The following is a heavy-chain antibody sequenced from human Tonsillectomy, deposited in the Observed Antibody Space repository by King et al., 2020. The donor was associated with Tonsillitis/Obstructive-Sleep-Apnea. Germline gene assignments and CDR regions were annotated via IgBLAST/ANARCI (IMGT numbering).Heavy chain of an antibody. CDR1: GNTVTSHA. CDR3: ARGGTITHFGVVIKDNWFDP. J-gene: IGHJ5*02. Sequence: QLQLVQSGSELKKPGASVKVSCKASGNTVTSHAMHWVRQAPGQGLEWMGWINTNTGNPTFAQGFIGRFVFSSDTSVSTTYLQISSLKAEDTAVYYCARGGTITHFGVVIKDNWFDPWGQGTLVTVSS. V-gene: IGHV7-4-1*02. D-gene: IGHD3-3*01. CDR2: INTNTGNP.